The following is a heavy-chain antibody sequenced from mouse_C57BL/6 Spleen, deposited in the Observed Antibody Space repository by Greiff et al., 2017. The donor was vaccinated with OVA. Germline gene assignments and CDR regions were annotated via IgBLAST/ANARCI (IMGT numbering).Heavy chain of an antibody. J-gene: IGHJ2*01. D-gene: IGHD1-1*01. CDR2: IDPENGDT. CDR3: TYGSSLDY. Sequence: EVQLQQSGAELVRPGASVKLSCTASGFNIKDDYMHWVKQRPEQGLEWIGWIDPENGDTEYASKFQGKATITADTSSNTAYLQLSNLTSEDTAVYYCTYGSSLDYWGQGTTLTVSS. CDR1: GFNIKDDY. V-gene: IGHV14-4*01.